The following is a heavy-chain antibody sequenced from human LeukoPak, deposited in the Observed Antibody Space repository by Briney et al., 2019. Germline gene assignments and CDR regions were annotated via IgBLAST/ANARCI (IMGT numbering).Heavy chain of an antibody. V-gene: IGHV1-69*04. D-gene: IGHD5-18*01. CDR1: GGTFSSYA. CDR2: IIPILGIA. Sequence: SVKVSCKASGGTFSSYAISWVGQAPGQGLEWMGRIIPILGIANYAQKFQGRVTITADKSTSTAYMELSSLRSEDTAVYYCARGPDTAMVYFDYWGQGTLVTVSS. CDR3: ARGPDTAMVYFDY. J-gene: IGHJ4*02.